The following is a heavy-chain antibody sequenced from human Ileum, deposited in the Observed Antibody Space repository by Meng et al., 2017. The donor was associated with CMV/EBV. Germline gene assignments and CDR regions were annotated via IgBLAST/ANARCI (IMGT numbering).Heavy chain of an antibody. CDR2: ISPSGGTT. J-gene: IGHJ4*02. CDR3: ARDLGWLRVEN. CDR1: GFTFSSHG. V-gene: IGHV3-23*04. Sequence: EVHLVESGGGLVQPGGSLRLSCAASGFTFSSHGMNWVRQAPGKGLEWVSGISPSGGTTYYADSVKGRFTISRDNSKDIFFLQMNSLRVEDTAVYYCARDLGWLRVENWGQGNMVTVSS. D-gene: IGHD5-12*01.